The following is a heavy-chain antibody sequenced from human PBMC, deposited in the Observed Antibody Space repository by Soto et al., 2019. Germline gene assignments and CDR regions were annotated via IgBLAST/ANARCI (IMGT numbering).Heavy chain of an antibody. V-gene: IGHV3-23*01. D-gene: IGHD2-15*01. J-gene: IGHJ4*02. CDR2: ISGSGGST. CDR1: GFTFFSYA. Sequence: EVQLSESGGGLVQPGGSLRLSCAASGFTFFSYAMTWVRQAPGRGLEWVSGISGSGGSTDYADSVKGRFTISRDNSKNTLYLQMNSLRAEDTAVYFCATPIGKEHCSGGSCYSGGDYWGQGTLVTVFS. CDR3: ATPIGKEHCSGGSCYSGGDY.